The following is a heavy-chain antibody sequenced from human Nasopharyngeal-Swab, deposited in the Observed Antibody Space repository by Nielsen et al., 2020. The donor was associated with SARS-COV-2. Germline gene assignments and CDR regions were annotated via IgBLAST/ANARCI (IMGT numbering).Heavy chain of an antibody. CDR3: ARDGDYTDV. D-gene: IGHD4-11*01. J-gene: IGHJ6*02. CDR2: IYTSGST. Sequence: SETLSLTCTVSDGSISSGSYYWSWIRQPTGKGLEWIGRIYTSGSTNYNPSLKSRVTISVDTSKNQFSLKLSSVTAADTAVYYCARDGDYTDVWGQGTTVTVSS. CDR1: DGSISSGSYY. V-gene: IGHV4-61*02.